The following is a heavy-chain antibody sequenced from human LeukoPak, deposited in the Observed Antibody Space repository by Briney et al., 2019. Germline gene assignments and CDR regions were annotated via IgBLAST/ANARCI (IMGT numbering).Heavy chain of an antibody. CDR2: IKQDGSEK. Sequence: PGGSLRLSCAASGFTFSSYWMSWVRQAPGKGLEWVAHIKQDGSEKYYVDSVKGRFTISRDNAKNSLYLQMNSLRAEDTAVYYCARVYHYDSSGYSYYFDYWGQGTLVTVSS. D-gene: IGHD3-22*01. J-gene: IGHJ4*02. CDR1: GFTFSSYW. CDR3: ARVYHYDSSGYSYYFDY. V-gene: IGHV3-7*04.